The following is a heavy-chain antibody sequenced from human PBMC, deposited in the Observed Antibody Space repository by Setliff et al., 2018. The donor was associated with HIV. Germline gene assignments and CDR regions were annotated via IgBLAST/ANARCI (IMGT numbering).Heavy chain of an antibody. V-gene: IGHV1-2*02. CDR2: INPNSGGT. J-gene: IGHJ4*02. CDR3: ARALDSSADIEGYFDF. Sequence: SVKVSCKASGYTFIGYNMHWVRQAPGQGPEWMGWINPNSGGTNYAQKFQGRVIMTRDTSISTAYMELSRLRSDDTAVYYCARALDSSADIEGYFDFWGQGMLVTVSS. D-gene: IGHD2-15*01. CDR1: GYTFIGYN.